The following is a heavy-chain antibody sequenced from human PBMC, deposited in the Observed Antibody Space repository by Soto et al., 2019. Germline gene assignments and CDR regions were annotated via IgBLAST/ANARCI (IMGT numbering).Heavy chain of an antibody. Sequence: EVQLVESGGGLVQPGGSLRLSCAASGFTFSTYSMNWVRQAPGKGLEWVSYISTTGSTIYYADSVKGRFIISRDNAKNTPYLQKTSLRADDTAVYYCARDKGYCSGGSCYYYYYMDVWGKGTTVTVSS. J-gene: IGHJ6*03. V-gene: IGHV3-48*01. CDR1: GFTFSTYS. CDR3: ARDKGYCSGGSCYYYYYMDV. CDR2: ISTTGSTI. D-gene: IGHD2-15*01.